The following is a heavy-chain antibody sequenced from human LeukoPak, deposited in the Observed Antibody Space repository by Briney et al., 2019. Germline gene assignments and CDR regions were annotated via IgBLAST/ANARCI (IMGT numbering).Heavy chain of an antibody. Sequence: ASVKVSCKASGYTFTKYGITWVRQAPGQGLEWMGWISTYNGNTNYAQKLQGRVTMTTDTSTSTAYMELRSLISDDAAVYYCARGDDYGDYWGVYWGQGTLVTVSS. CDR3: ARGDDYGDYWGVY. CDR2: ISTYNGNT. V-gene: IGHV1-18*01. CDR1: GYTFTKYG. D-gene: IGHD4-17*01. J-gene: IGHJ4*02.